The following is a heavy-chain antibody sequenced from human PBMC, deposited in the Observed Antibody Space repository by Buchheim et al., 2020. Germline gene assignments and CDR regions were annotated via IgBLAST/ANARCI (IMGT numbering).Heavy chain of an antibody. V-gene: IGHV5-51*01. D-gene: IGHD2-2*01. CDR2: IYPGDSDT. CDR1: GYSFTNYW. J-gene: IGHJ4*02. CDR3: ARRPPRGTTGGYSFDY. Sequence: EVQLVQSGAEVKKPGESLKISCKGSGYSFTNYWIGWVRQMPGKGLEWMGIIYPGDSDTRNSPSFQGQVTFSVDKSTSTVYLQWGSPEASDTAMYYCARRPPRGTTGGYSFDYWGQGT.